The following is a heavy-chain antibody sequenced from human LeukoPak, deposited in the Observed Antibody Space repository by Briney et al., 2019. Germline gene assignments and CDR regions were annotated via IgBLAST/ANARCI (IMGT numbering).Heavy chain of an antibody. D-gene: IGHD6-13*01. CDR1: GFTFSSYW. CDR3: ARGGAAAGTEVYFDY. Sequence: PGGPLRLSCAASGFTFSSYWMSWVRQAPGKGLEWVANIKQDGSEKYYVDSVKGRFTISRDNAKNSLYLQMNSLRAEDTAVYYCARGGAAAGTEVYFDYWGQGTLVTVSS. J-gene: IGHJ4*02. CDR2: IKQDGSEK. V-gene: IGHV3-7*01.